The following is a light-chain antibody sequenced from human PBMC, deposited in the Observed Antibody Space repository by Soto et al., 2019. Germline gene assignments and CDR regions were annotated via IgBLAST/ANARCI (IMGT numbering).Light chain of an antibody. CDR2: DVS. J-gene: IGLJ1*01. Sequence: QSALTQPASVSGSPGQSITISCRGTSSDVGGYNYVSWYQQHPGKAPQVMIYDVSNRPSGVSNRFSGSKSGNTASLTISGLQAEDETDYYCYSYTTSSTYVFGTGTKVTV. CDR1: SSDVGGYNY. V-gene: IGLV2-14*01. CDR3: YSYTTSSTYV.